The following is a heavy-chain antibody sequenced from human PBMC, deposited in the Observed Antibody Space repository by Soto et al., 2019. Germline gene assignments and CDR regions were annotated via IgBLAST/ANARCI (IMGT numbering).Heavy chain of an antibody. V-gene: IGHV1-18*01. Sequence: AAAVKVSCEASGYTFTSYGICWVRQDPGQGLEWMGWISAYNGNTNYAQKLQGRVTMTTDTSTSTAYMELRSLRSDDTAVYYCARDSVDRAFETNDYWGQGTLVTVSS. J-gene: IGHJ4*02. CDR2: ISAYNGNT. CDR3: ARDSVDRAFETNDY. CDR1: GYTFTSYG. D-gene: IGHD1-26*01.